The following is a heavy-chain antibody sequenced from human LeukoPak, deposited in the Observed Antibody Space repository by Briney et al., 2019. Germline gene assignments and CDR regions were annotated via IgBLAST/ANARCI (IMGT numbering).Heavy chain of an antibody. J-gene: IGHJ4*02. CDR2: ISYDGSNK. V-gene: IGHV3-30*18. CDR1: GFTFSSYG. D-gene: IGHD3-10*01. CDR3: AKETGGD. Sequence: GGSLRLSCAASGFTFSSYGMHWVRQAPGKGLEWVAVISYDGSNKYYADSVKGRFTISRDNSKNTLYLQMNSLRAEDTAGYYCAKETGGDWGQGTLVTVSS.